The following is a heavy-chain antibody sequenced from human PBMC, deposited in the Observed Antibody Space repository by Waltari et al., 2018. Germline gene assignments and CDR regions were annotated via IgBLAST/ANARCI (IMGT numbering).Heavy chain of an antibody. CDR3: ARGSLGIYGDYVDV. Sequence: QVQLVQSGAEVKKPGASVKVSCKASGYTFTSYDINWVRQATGQGLEWRGRMKPNSGNTGYEQKFQGRCTMTRNTSISTAYMELSSLRSEDTAVYYCARGSLGIYGDYVDVWGKGTTVTVSS. CDR2: MKPNSGNT. D-gene: IGHD4-17*01. CDR1: GYTFTSYD. V-gene: IGHV1-8*01. J-gene: IGHJ6*03.